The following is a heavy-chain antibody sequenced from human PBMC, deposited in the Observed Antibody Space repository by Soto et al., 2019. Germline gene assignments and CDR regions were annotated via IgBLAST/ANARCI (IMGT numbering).Heavy chain of an antibody. J-gene: IGHJ4*02. D-gene: IGHD2-15*01. CDR3: AKPSAGSSYSFDY. CDR1: GFTFDDYA. CDR2: ISWNSGSI. V-gene: IGHV3-9*01. Sequence: EVQLVESGGGLVQPGRSLRLSCVASGFTFDDYAVYWVRQAPGKGLEWVSGISWNSGSIGYADSVKGRFTISRDNARNSLYLQMSSLRPEDTALYYCAKPSAGSSYSFDYWCQGTLVTVSS.